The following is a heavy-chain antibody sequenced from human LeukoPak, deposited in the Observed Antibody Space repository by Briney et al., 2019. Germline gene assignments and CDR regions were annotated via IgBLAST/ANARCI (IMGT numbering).Heavy chain of an antibody. D-gene: IGHD6-13*01. CDR2: IKQDGSEK. J-gene: IGHJ3*02. CDR1: GFTFSSYW. CDR3: TRLGGGHSSSWYDAFDI. Sequence: GGSLRLSCAASGFTFSSYWMSWVRQAPGKGLEWVANIKQDGSEKYYVDSVKGRFTISRDNAKNSLYLQMNSLRAEDTAVYYCTRLGGGHSSSWYDAFDIWGQGTMVTVSS. V-gene: IGHV3-7*01.